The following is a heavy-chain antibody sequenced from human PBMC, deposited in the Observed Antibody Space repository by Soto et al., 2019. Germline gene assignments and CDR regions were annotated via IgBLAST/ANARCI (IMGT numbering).Heavy chain of an antibody. D-gene: IGHD1-1*01. CDR2: IYPGDSDT. J-gene: IGHJ6*02. CDR3: ARLLLEASYGYHYGMDV. CDR1: GYSFTSYW. V-gene: IGHV5-51*01. Sequence: GESLKISCKGSGYSFTSYWIGWVRQMPGKGLEWMGIIYPGDSDTRYSPSFQGQVTISADKSISTAYLQWSSLKASDTAMYYCARLLLEASYGYHYGMDVWGQGTTVTVSS.